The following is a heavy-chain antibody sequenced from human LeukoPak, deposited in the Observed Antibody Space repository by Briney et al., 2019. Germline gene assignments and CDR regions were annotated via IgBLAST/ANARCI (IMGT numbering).Heavy chain of an antibody. CDR1: GGSFSGYY. J-gene: IGHJ4*02. CDR3: ARSLSYSSGLDY. V-gene: IGHV4-34*01. D-gene: IGHD6-19*01. CDR2: INHSRST. Sequence: SETLSLTCAVYGGSFSGYYWSWIRQPPGKGLEWIGEINHSRSTNYNPSLKSRVTISVDTSKNQFSLKLSSVTAADTAVYYCARSLSYSSGLDYWGQGTLVTVSS.